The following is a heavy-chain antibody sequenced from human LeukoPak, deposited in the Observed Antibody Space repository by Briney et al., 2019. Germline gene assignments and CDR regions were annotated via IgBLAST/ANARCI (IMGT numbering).Heavy chain of an antibody. V-gene: IGHV3-23*01. CDR2: ISGSGGST. CDR3: AKIPRAQDYFQH. D-gene: IGHD2-2*02. Sequence: GGSLRLSCAASGFTFSSYAMSWVRQAPGKGLEWVSAISGSGGSTYYADSVKGRFTISRDNSKNTLYLQMNSLRAEDTAVCYCAKIPRAQDYFQHWGQGTLVTVSS. J-gene: IGHJ1*01. CDR1: GFTFSSYA.